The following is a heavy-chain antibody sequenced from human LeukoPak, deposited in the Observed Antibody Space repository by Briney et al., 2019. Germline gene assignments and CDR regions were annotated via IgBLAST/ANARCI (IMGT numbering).Heavy chain of an antibody. CDR3: AKDRSGGGDYYFGMDV. Sequence: VGSLRLSCAASGLTFSSYAMSWVRQAPGKGLEWVSSISGSGGSTYYADSVKGRFTISRDNSQNTLYLQMNSLGAEDTAVYYCAKDRSGGGDYYFGMDVWGPGTTVTVSS. CDR1: GLTFSSYA. D-gene: IGHD6-19*01. V-gene: IGHV3-23*01. J-gene: IGHJ6*02. CDR2: ISGSGGST.